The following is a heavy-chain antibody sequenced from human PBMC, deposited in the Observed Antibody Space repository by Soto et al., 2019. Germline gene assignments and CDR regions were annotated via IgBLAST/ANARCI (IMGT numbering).Heavy chain of an antibody. CDR1: KSIFTGYG. Sequence: GGSLRLSCAASKSIFTGYGMHWVRQTPGKGLEWVAVIRFDGTDEHYADSVKGRFTISRDNSKNMLYLQMNSLRVEDTALYYCARDGIGGTPFRGFPDYWCQRPLVTVSS. J-gene: IGHJ4*02. V-gene: IGHV3-33*01. D-gene: IGHD1-1*01. CDR3: ARDGIGGTPFRGFPDY. CDR2: IRFDGTDE.